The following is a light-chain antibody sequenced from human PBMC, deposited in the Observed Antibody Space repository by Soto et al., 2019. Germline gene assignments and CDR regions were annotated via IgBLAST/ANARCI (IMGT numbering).Light chain of an antibody. CDR3: HQYENWPKT. CDR1: QSVSSY. CDR2: GAS. J-gene: IGKJ1*01. Sequence: EIVLTQSPATLSLSPGERATLSCWASQSVSSYLAWYQHKPGQAPRLLIYGASTRATDMPGTFSGRGSGTEFTLTISSLQSEDFAVYFCHQYENWPKTFGQGTKVDI. V-gene: IGKV3-15*01.